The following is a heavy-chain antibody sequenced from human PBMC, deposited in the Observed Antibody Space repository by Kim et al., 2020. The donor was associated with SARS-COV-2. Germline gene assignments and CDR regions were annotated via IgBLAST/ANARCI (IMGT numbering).Heavy chain of an antibody. CDR3: AREVWFGESLYFDI. CDR2: IYYTGST. Sequence: SETLSLTCTVSTDSLSSDGFYWSWIRQHPGKGLEWIGYIYYTGSTLYNPSLKSRITMSVDTSKKQFSLNLSSVTAADTAVYYCAREVWFGESLYFDIWG. CDR1: TDSLSSDGFY. J-gene: IGHJ4*01. D-gene: IGHD3-10*01. V-gene: IGHV4-31*03.